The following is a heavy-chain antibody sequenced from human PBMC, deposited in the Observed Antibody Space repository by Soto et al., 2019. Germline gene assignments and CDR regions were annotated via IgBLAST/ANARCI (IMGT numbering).Heavy chain of an antibody. V-gene: IGHV3-30*03. CDR1: GFTFSSYG. CDR3: ATDTLRFLEGLLRPDYYYYGMDV. D-gene: IGHD3-3*01. Sequence: QVQLVESGGGVVQPGRSLRLSCAASGFTFSSYGMHWVRQAPGKGLEWVAVISYDGSNKYYADSVKGRFTISRDNSKNTVYLQMNSLRAEDTAVYYCATDTLRFLEGLLRPDYYYYGMDVWGQGTTVTVSS. CDR2: ISYDGSNK. J-gene: IGHJ6*02.